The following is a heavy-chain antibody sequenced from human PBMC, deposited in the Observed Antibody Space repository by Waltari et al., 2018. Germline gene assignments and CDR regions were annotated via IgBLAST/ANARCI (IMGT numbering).Heavy chain of an antibody. V-gene: IGHV4-39*07. CDR3: ARNQRGWFDAFDI. D-gene: IGHD6-19*01. CDR1: GDSISNNNYY. Sequence: QLQLQESGPGLVAPSETLSLTCTASGDSISNNNYYWGWIRQPRGTGLQWIGSIHYIGDTYYSSSLKSRVNISVDTSNNQFSLRLTSVTAADTAIYFCARNQRGWFDAFDIWGQGTAVTVSS. CDR2: IHYIGDT. J-gene: IGHJ3*02.